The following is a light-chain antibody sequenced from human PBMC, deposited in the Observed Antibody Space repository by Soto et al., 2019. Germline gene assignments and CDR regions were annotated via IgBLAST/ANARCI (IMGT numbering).Light chain of an antibody. J-gene: IGLJ2*01. CDR3: AAWDDSLSGVV. CDR2: RNN. Sequence: QSVLTQPPSASGTPGQRVTISCSGSSSNIGSNYVYWYLQLPGTAPKLLIYRNNQRPSGVPDRFSGSKSGTSASLAISGLRSADEADYYCAAWDDSLSGVVFGGGTKLTVL. V-gene: IGLV1-47*01. CDR1: SSNIGSNY.